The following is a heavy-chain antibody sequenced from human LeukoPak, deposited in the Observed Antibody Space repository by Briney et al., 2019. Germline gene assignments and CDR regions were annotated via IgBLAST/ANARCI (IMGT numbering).Heavy chain of an antibody. CDR2: IYYSGTT. J-gene: IGHJ4*02. V-gene: IGHV4-59*08. CDR3: ARHESSGWFYFGY. CDR1: GGSISSYY. D-gene: IGHD6-19*01. Sequence: SETLSLTCTVSGGSISSYYWSWIRQPPGKRLEWIGYIYYSGTTNYNPSLKSRVTISVDTSKNQFSLKLSSVTAADTAVYYCARHESSGWFYFGYWGQGALVTVSS.